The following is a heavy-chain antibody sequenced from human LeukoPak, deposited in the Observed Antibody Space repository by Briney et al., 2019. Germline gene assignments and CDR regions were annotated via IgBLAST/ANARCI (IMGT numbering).Heavy chain of an antibody. CDR3: VRGRVLGAFDI. V-gene: IGHV4-59*01. Sequence: SETLSLTCTVSGGYISSYSWTWIRQPPGKGLEWIGSIYYSGSTNYNPSLKSRVTISVDTSKNQFSLKLSSVTAADTAVYYCVRGRVLGAFDIWGQGTMVTVSS. D-gene: IGHD3-16*01. J-gene: IGHJ3*02. CDR2: IYYSGST. CDR1: GGYISSYS.